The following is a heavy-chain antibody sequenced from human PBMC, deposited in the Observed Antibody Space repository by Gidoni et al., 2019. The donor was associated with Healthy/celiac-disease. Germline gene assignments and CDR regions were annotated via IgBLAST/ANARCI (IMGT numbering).Heavy chain of an antibody. J-gene: IGHJ4*02. D-gene: IGHD5-18*01. CDR1: GFTFSSYA. CDR2: ISYDGSNK. CDR3: ARDLVDSYGPV. Sequence: QVHLVESGGGVVQPGRSLRLSCAASGFTFSSYAMHWVRQAPGKGLEWVAVISYDGSNKYYADSVKGRFTISRDNSKNTLYLQMNSLRAEDTAVYYCARDLVDSYGPVWGQGTLVTVSS. V-gene: IGHV3-30-3*01.